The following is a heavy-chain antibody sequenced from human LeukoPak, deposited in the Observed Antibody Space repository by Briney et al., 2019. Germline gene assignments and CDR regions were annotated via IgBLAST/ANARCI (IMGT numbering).Heavy chain of an antibody. CDR3: ARDSFELGSSWFENPGDRGRY. Sequence: ASVKVSCKVSGYTLTELSMHWVRQAPGKGLEWMGGFDPEDGETIYAQKFQGRVTMTEDTSTDTAYMELSSLRSEDTAVYYCARDSFELGSSWFENPGDRGRYWGQGTLVTVSS. V-gene: IGHV1-24*01. J-gene: IGHJ4*02. D-gene: IGHD3-10*01. CDR2: FDPEDGET. CDR1: GYTLTELS.